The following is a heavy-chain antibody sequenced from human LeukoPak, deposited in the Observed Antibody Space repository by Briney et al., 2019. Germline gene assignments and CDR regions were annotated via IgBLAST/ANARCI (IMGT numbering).Heavy chain of an antibody. D-gene: IGHD1-26*01. V-gene: IGHV4-39*06. CDR1: GGSISSGSYY. J-gene: IGHJ4*02. Sequence: SETLSLTCTVSGGSISSGSYYWSWIRQPPGKGLEWIGSMYYRGSTYHNPSLKSRVTISVDTSKNRFALKLSSVTAAGTAVYYCATTTIRLGYWGQGTLVTVSS. CDR2: MYYRGST. CDR3: ATTTIRLGY.